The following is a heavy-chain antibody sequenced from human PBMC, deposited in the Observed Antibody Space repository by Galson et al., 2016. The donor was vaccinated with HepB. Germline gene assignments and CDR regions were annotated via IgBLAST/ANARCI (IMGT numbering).Heavy chain of an antibody. CDR3: VRDHDWGFDY. J-gene: IGHJ4*02. Sequence: SLRLSCAVSGFTLSTYSTNWVRQAPGKGLEWIAYIRSRSNDRAIFYAGSVKGRFTISRDNADSMYLQMNSLRDEDTAVYYCVRDHDWGFDYWGQGALVTVSS. V-gene: IGHV3-48*02. D-gene: IGHD7-27*01. CDR2: IRSRSNDRAI. CDR1: GFTLSTYS.